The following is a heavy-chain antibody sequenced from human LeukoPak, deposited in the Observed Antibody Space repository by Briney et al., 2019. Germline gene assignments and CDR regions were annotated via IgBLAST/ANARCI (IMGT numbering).Heavy chain of an antibody. CDR3: ARTTAMVTIFDY. CDR2: INAGIGNT. D-gene: IGHD5-18*01. CDR1: GYTFTSYV. Sequence: EASVKVSCKASGYTFTSYVIHWVRQAPGQRLEWMGWINAGIGNTKYSQKFQGRVTITRDTSASTAYMELSSLRSEDTALYYCARTTAMVTIFDYWGQGTLVTVSS. V-gene: IGHV1-3*01. J-gene: IGHJ4*02.